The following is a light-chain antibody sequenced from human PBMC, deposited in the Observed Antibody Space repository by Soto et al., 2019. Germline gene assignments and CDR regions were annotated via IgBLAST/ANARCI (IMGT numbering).Light chain of an antibody. CDR3: QQHINWPLT. CDR2: EAS. Sequence: EIVLTQSPGTLSLSPGERATLSCRASQSVTSSYLAWYQLKRGQAPRLLIYEASNRATGIPARFSGSGSGADFTLTISSLEPEDFALYYCQQHINWPLTFGGGTKVEIK. J-gene: IGKJ4*01. V-gene: IGKV3-11*01. CDR1: QSVTSSY.